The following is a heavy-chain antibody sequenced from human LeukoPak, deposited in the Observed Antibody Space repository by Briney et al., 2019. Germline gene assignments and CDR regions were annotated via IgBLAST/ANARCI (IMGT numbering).Heavy chain of an antibody. V-gene: IGHV4-34*01. D-gene: IGHD2-15*01. CDR2: ISHSGST. CDR3: ARGVVVVAVTFDY. J-gene: IGHJ4*02. Sequence: SETLSLTCAVYGGSFSGYYWSWIRQPPGKGLEWIGEISHSGSTNYNPSLKSRVTISVDTSKNQFSLKLSSVTAADTAVYYCARGVVVVAVTFDYWGQGTLVTVSS. CDR1: GGSFSGYY.